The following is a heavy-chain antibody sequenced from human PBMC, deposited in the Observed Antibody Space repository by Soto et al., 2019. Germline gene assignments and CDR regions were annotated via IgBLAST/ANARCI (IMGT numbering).Heavy chain of an antibody. CDR3: ARGYSYGVY. CDR1: GGSFSGYY. D-gene: IGHD5-18*01. CDR2: INHSGRT. J-gene: IGHJ4*02. V-gene: IGHV4-34*01. Sequence: QVQLQQWGAGLFKPSETLSLTCAVYGGSFSGYYWSWIRQPPGKGLEWIGEINHSGRTNYNPSLKSRVTISVDTSKNQFSLKLSSVTAADTAVYYCARGYSYGVYWGQGTLVTVSS.